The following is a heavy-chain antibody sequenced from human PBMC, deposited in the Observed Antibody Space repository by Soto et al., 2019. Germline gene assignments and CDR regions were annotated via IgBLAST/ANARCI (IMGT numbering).Heavy chain of an antibody. Sequence: EVQLVESGGGLVQPGGSLRLSCAASGFTFSSYWMHWVRQAPGKGLVWVSRINSDGSSTSYADSVKGRFTISRDNAKNTLYLQMNSLRAEDTAVYYCARVGRCRYDYVWGSYYIGFYGMDVWGQGTTVTVSS. CDR2: INSDGSST. J-gene: IGHJ6*02. CDR1: GFTFSSYW. CDR3: ARVGRCRYDYVWGSYYIGFYGMDV. V-gene: IGHV3-74*01. D-gene: IGHD3-16*01.